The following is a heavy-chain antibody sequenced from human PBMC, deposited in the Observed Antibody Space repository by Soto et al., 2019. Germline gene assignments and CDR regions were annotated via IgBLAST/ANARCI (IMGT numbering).Heavy chain of an antibody. J-gene: IGHJ6*02. V-gene: IGHV4-39*01. CDR3: ATSGDRYYYYGMDV. D-gene: IGHD3-10*01. Sequence: SETLCLTCTISGFSISSSSYYGGWIRKPPGKGLEWIGSIYYSGSTYYNPSLKSRVTISVDTSKNQFSLKLSSVTAADTAVYYCATSGDRYYYYGMDVWGQGTTVT. CDR2: IYYSGST. CDR1: GFSISSSSYY.